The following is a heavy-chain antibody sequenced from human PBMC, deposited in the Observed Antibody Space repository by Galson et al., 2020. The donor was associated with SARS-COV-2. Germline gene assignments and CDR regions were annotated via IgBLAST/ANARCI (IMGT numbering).Heavy chain of an antibody. CDR1: GYTFSGYF. CDR2: INPNDGGT. V-gene: IGHV1-2*02. D-gene: IGHD2-2*03. CDR3: TRGPSHGCFDY. Sequence: ASVKVSCTTSGYTFSGYFIHWVRQAPGQGLEWVGWINPNDGGTGYAQKFQGRVTMTSYMSISTVYMEVSRLTSDDTAVYYCTRGPSHGCFDYWGQGTLVTVSS. J-gene: IGHJ4*02.